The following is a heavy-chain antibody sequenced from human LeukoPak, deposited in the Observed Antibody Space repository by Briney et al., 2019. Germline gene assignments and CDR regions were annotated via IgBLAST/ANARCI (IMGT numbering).Heavy chain of an antibody. CDR1: GLSFSTYW. Sequence: GGSLRLSCSASGLSFSTYWMTWVRQAPGKGLEWLANIGGDGERKFYVDSVKGRFTISRDNSKNTLYLQMNSLRAEDTAVYYCAKLAVAGRGAFDIWGQGTMVTVSS. J-gene: IGHJ3*02. V-gene: IGHV3-7*03. CDR2: IGGDGERK. CDR3: AKLAVAGRGAFDI. D-gene: IGHD6-19*01.